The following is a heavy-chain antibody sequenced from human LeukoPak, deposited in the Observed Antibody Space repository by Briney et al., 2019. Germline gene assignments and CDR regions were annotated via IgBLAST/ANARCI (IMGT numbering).Heavy chain of an antibody. CDR3: GAATVS. CDR1: GFTFSSDW. D-gene: IGHD6-25*01. Sequence: PGGSLRLSCAASGFTFSSDWISWVRQAPGKGLEWVANIKGDGNGKNYVDSVKGRFTISRDNAKKSVFLQMTSLRVEDTGVYYCGAATVSWGQGTLVTVCS. V-gene: IGHV3-7*01. J-gene: IGHJ5*02. CDR2: IKGDGNGK.